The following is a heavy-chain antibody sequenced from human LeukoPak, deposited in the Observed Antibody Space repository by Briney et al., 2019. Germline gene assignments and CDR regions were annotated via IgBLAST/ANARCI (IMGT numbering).Heavy chain of an antibody. CDR2: INPSGGAT. CDR3: AVYCGGDYPWVGF. D-gene: IGHD2-21*01. J-gene: IGHJ4*02. Sequence: GASVKVSCKASGYTFTTYRIHWVRQAPEQGLEWMGIINPSGGATTYAQKFQGRVTMTRDTSTSTVYMELSSLISEDTAVYYCAVYCGGDYPWVGFWGQGTLVTVSS. V-gene: IGHV1-46*01. CDR1: GYTFTTYR.